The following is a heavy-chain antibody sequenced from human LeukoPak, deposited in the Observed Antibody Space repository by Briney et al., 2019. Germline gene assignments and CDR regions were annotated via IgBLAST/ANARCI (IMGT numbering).Heavy chain of an antibody. V-gene: IGHV4-39*01. J-gene: IGHJ4*02. Sequence: KASETLSLTCTVSGDSISTSNSYWGWIRQPPGKGMEWIGSIYYSGNTYYNASLKSRVTISVDTSKNQFSLKLTSVTAADTAVYYCASLRERSYYARGFDYWGQGTLVTVSS. CDR3: ASLRERSYYARGFDY. CDR2: IYYSGNT. D-gene: IGHD1-26*01. CDR1: GDSISTSNSY.